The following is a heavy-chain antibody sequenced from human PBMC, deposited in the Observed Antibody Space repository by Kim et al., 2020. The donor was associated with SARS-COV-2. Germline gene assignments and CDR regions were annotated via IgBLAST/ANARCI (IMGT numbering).Heavy chain of an antibody. J-gene: IGHJ4*02. V-gene: IGHV3-7*04. CDR3: AREGAARGSPYDC. D-gene: IGHD5-12*01. Sequence: YVDSVNGRFTIPRDNAKNSLFLQMSSMRAEDTAVYYCAREGAARGSPYDCWGQGSLVTVSS.